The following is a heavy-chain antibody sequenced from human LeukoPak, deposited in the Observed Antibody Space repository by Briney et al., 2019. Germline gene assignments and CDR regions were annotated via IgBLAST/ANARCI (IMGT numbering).Heavy chain of an antibody. V-gene: IGHV3-30*02. CDR2: IRYDGSNK. J-gene: IGHJ4*02. D-gene: IGHD2-21*02. CDR3: ANLDCGGDCYSY. Sequence: GGSQRLSCAASGFTFSSYGMHWVRQAPGKGLEWVAFIRYDGSNKYYADSVKGRFTISRDNSKNTLYLQMNSLRAEDTAVYYCANLDCGGDCYSYWGQGTLVTVSS. CDR1: GFTFSSYG.